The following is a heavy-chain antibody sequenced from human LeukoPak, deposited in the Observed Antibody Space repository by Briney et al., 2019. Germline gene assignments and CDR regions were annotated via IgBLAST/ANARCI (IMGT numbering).Heavy chain of an antibody. V-gene: IGHV3-30-3*01. CDR3: ASGGGITIFAPCGY. J-gene: IGHJ4*02. CDR1: GLTFSSYA. Sequence: GRSLRLSCAASGLTFSSYAMHWVRQAPGKGLEWVAVISYDGSNKYYADSVKGRFTISRDNSKNTLYLQMNSLRAEDTAVYYCASGGGITIFAPCGYWGQGTLVTVSS. D-gene: IGHD3-3*01. CDR2: ISYDGSNK.